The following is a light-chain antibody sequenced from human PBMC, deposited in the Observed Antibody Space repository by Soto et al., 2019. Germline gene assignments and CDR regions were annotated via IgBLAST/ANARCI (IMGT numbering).Light chain of an antibody. J-gene: IGLJ2*01. V-gene: IGLV2-14*01. Sequence: QSELTQPASVSGSPGQSITISCTGTSSDVGGYNYVSWYQQHPGKAPKLMISEVSSRPSGVSNRFSGSKSGNTASLTISGLQAEDEADYYCSSYTSSSTRVFGGGTKLTVL. CDR3: SSYTSSSTRV. CDR1: SSDVGGYNY. CDR2: EVS.